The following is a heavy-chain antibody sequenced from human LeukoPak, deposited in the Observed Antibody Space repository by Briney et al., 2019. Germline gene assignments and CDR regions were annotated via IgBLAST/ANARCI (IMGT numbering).Heavy chain of an antibody. V-gene: IGHV4-39*07. Sequence: SETLSLTCTVSGGSISSSSYYWGWIRQPPGKGLEWIGSIYYSGSTYYNPSLKSRVTISVDTSKNQFSLKLSSVTAADTAVYYCARLGPRLADTGKILDYWGQGTLVTVSS. CDR3: ARLGPRLADTGKILDY. J-gene: IGHJ4*02. D-gene: IGHD1-14*01. CDR2: IYYSGST. CDR1: GGSISSSSYY.